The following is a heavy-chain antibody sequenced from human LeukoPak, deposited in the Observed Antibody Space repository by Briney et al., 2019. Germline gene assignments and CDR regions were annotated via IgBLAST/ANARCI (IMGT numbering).Heavy chain of an antibody. D-gene: IGHD3-16*01. CDR2: IYTSRST. CDR1: GGSISSGSYY. J-gene: IGHJ3*02. Sequence: NASETLSLTCTVSGGSISSGSYYWSWIRQPAGKGLEWIGRIYTSRSTNYNPSLKSRVTISVDTSKNRFSLKLSSVTAADTAVYYCLARLWGNVAFDIWGQGTMVTVSS. V-gene: IGHV4-61*02. CDR3: LARLWGNVAFDI.